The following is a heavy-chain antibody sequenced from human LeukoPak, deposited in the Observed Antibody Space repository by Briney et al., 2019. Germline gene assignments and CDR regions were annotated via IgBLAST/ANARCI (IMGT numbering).Heavy chain of an antibody. CDR1: GFTFSSYA. Sequence: SGGSLRLSCVASGFTFSSYAMSWVRQAPGKGLEWVSAISGSGGSTYYADSVKGRFTISRDNSKNSLYLQMDSLRVEDTAVYYCVRDPSYGSSWYYYMDVWGKGTTVTVSS. V-gene: IGHV3-23*01. CDR3: VRDPSYGSSWYYYMDV. J-gene: IGHJ6*03. D-gene: IGHD6-13*01. CDR2: ISGSGGST.